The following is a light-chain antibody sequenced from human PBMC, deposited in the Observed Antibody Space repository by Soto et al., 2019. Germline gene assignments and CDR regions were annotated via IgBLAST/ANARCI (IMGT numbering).Light chain of an antibody. V-gene: IGKV1-5*01. CDR2: DAS. CDR1: QSISSW. Sequence: DIQMTQSPSTLSASVGDRVTITCRAGQSISSWLAWYQQKPGKAPKVLIYDASSLESGVPSRFSGSGSGTEFTLTISYLESDDFATYYCQQYHRYSTFGQGTKVDIK. J-gene: IGKJ1*01. CDR3: QQYHRYST.